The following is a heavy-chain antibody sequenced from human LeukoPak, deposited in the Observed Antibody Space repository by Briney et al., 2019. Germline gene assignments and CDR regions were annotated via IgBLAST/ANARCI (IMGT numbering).Heavy chain of an antibody. CDR1: GFTFSSYG. V-gene: IGHV3-23*01. Sequence: GGSLRLSCAASGFTFSSYGMSWVRQAPGKGLEWVSTIIISGSSTYYADSVKGRFTISRDNSKNTLYLQMSSLRAEDTAVYYCASFPSGSYSVYWGQGTLVTVSS. D-gene: IGHD1-26*01. J-gene: IGHJ4*02. CDR2: IIISGSST. CDR3: ASFPSGSYSVY.